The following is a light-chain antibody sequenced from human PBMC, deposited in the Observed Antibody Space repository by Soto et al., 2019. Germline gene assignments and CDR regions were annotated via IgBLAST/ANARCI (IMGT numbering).Light chain of an antibody. J-gene: IGLJ1*01. V-gene: IGLV2-14*01. CDR3: SSFTSSSTQV. CDR2: EVS. Sequence: QSALTQPASVSGSPGQSITISCTGTSSDVGGYNYASWYQQHPGKVPKLMIYEVSNRPSGVVNRFSGSKSGNTASLTISGLQAEDEADYYCSSFTSSSTQVFGTGTKLTVL. CDR1: SSDVGGYNY.